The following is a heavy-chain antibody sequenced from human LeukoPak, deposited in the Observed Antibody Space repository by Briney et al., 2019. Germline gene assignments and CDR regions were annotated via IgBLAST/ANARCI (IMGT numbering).Heavy chain of an antibody. J-gene: IGHJ4*02. CDR3: AKEEYDSQDY. CDR1: GFTFSSYA. V-gene: IGHV3-30-3*02. D-gene: IGHD3-3*01. Sequence: GRSLRLSCAASGFTFSSYAMHWVRQAPGKGLEWVAVISYDGSNKYYADSVKGRFTISRDNSKNTLYLQMNSLRAEDTAVYYCAKEEYDSQDYWGQGTLVTVSS. CDR2: ISYDGSNK.